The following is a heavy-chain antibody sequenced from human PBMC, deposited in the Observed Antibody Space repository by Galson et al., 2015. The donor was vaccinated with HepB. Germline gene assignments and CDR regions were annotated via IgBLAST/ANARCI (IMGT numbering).Heavy chain of an antibody. Sequence: SLRLSCAASGFTFSSYWMRWVRQAPGKGLEWVANIKQDGSEKYYVDSVKGRFTISRDNAKNSLYLQMNSLRAEDTAVYYCAREGPEVLAFDIWGQGTMVTVSS. D-gene: IGHD2-8*01. CDR1: GFTFSSYW. CDR2: IKQDGSEK. CDR3: AREGPEVLAFDI. V-gene: IGHV3-7*03. J-gene: IGHJ3*02.